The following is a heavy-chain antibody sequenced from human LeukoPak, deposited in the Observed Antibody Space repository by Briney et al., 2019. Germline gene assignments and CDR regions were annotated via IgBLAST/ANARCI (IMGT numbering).Heavy chain of an antibody. Sequence: GASVKVSRKASGYTFTSYGISWVRQAPGQGLEWMGWISPYNGNTNYAQKLQGRVTMTTDTSTSTAHMELRSLRFDDTAVYYCARPYYYDSSGVNYFDYWGQGTLVTVSS. J-gene: IGHJ4*02. CDR2: ISPYNGNT. D-gene: IGHD3-22*01. V-gene: IGHV1-18*04. CDR3: ARPYYYDSSGVNYFDY. CDR1: GYTFTSYG.